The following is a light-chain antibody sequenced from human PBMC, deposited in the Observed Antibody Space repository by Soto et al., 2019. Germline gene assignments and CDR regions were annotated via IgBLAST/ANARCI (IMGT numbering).Light chain of an antibody. V-gene: IGKV4-1*01. J-gene: IGKJ2*03. CDR1: HSVHYNSNNLYH. CDR3: QQHHRVLGYC. CDR2: WAS. Sequence: DIVMTQSPDSLTVSLGERATINCKSSHSVHYNSNNLYHLTWYQQRPGQPPKLLIYWASTRASGVPDRFSGSGSETDFTLTITNLQPEDAAIYYCQQHHRVLGYCFAQGTRLEIK.